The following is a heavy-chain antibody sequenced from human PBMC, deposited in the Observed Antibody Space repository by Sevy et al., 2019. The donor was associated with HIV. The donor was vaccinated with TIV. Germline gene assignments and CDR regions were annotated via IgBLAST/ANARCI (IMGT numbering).Heavy chain of an antibody. CDR3: TGAQYCSSTTCSDGMDV. CDR1: GFTFDDYA. Sequence: GGSLRLSCATSGFTFDDYAMTWFRQAPGKGLEWVGFIRNEAYGGTSEYAGSVKGRFSISRDDSKRIAYLQMNSLETEDTSIYYCTGAQYCSSTTCSDGMDVWGQGTTVTVSS. D-gene: IGHD2-2*01. CDR2: IRNEAYGGTS. J-gene: IGHJ6*02. V-gene: IGHV3-49*03.